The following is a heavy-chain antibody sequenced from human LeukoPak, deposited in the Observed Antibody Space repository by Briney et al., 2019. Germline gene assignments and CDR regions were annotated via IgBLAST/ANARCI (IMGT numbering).Heavy chain of an antibody. CDR3: ARDLGLGPYSSSWYSNYYYGMDV. CDR2: ISYDGSNK. D-gene: IGHD6-13*01. Sequence: GGSLRLSCAASGFTFSSYAMHWVRQAPGKGLEWVAVISYDGSNKYYADSVKGRFTISRDNSKNTLYLQMNGLRAEDTAVYYCARDLGLGPYSSSWYSNYYYGMDVWGQGTTVTVSS. V-gene: IGHV3-30-3*01. CDR1: GFTFSSYA. J-gene: IGHJ6*02.